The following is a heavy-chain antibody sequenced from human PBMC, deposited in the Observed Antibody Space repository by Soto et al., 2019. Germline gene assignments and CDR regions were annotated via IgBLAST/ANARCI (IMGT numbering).Heavy chain of an antibody. Sequence: EVQLLESGGGLVQPGRSLRLSCAASGFTFSNYAMSWVRQAPGQGLDWVSAISGSGGTTYYADYVDGRFTISRNNSKNPKFLQKNSMRAEDAAVYYCAKFFVEPESNRGWPWSFPYWGEGTVVTVSS. CDR2: ISGSGGTT. V-gene: IGHV3-23*01. D-gene: IGHD6-19*01. CDR1: GFTFSNYA. CDR3: AKFFVEPESNRGWPWSFPY. J-gene: IGHJ4*02.